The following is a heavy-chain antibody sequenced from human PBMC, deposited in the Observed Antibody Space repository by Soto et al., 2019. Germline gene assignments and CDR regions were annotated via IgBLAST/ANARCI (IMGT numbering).Heavy chain of an antibody. CDR3: ARAWGFYFDF. J-gene: IGHJ4*02. CDR1: VGSISSYY. CDR2: IYYSGST. V-gene: IGHV4-59*01. D-gene: IGHD1-26*01. Sequence: QVQLQESGPGLVKPSETLSLTCTVSVGSISSYYWSWIRQPPGKGLEWIGYIYYSGSTNYNPSLKSRVTISVDTSKNQFSLKLSSVTAADTAVYYCARAWGFYFDFWARGILVTVSS.